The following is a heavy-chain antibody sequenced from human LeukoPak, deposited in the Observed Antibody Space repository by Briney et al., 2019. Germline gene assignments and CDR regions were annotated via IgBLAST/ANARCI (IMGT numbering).Heavy chain of an antibody. Sequence: ASVKVSCKASGYTFTSYDINWVRQATGQGLEWMGWMNPNSGNTGYAQKFQGRVTMTRNISISTDHMELRSLRSEDTAVYYCASGLWPDYEILTGYSHYYYMVVWGKGTTVSVSS. V-gene: IGHV1-8*01. CDR1: GYTFTSYD. D-gene: IGHD3-9*01. CDR3: ASGLWPDYEILTGYSHYYYMVV. CDR2: MNPNSGNT. J-gene: IGHJ6*03.